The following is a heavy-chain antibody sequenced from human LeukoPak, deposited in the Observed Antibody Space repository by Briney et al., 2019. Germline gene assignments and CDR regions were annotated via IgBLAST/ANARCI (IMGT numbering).Heavy chain of an antibody. Sequence: PSETLSLTCAVYGGSFSGYYWSWLRQPPGKGLEWIGEINHSGSTNYNPSLKSRVTISVDTSKNQFSLKLSSVTAADTAVYYCAKGDNIVVVPAATYGLLDYWGQGTLVTVSS. CDR1: GGSFSGYY. V-gene: IGHV4-34*01. CDR3: AKGDNIVVVPAATYGLLDY. J-gene: IGHJ4*02. CDR2: INHSGST. D-gene: IGHD2-2*01.